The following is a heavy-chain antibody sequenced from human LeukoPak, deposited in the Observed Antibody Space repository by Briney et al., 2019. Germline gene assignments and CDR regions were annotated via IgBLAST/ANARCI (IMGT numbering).Heavy chain of an antibody. CDR3: AKEIVVLFGDP. CDR1: GFTFSSYA. Sequence: GGSLRLSCAASGFTFSSYAMSWVRQAPGKGLEWVATIVSDGYKAYYADSVKGRFAISRDNSQNTVHLQMNSLRAEDTATYYCAKEIVVLFGDPWGQGALVTVSS. D-gene: IGHD3-10*01. V-gene: IGHV3-23*01. CDR2: IVSDGYKA. J-gene: IGHJ5*02.